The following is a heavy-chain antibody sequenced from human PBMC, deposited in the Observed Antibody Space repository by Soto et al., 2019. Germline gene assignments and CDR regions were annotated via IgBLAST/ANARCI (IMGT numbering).Heavy chain of an antibody. CDR2: IWYDERNK. J-gene: IGHJ6*02. D-gene: IGHD3-10*01. Sequence: QVQLVESGGGVVQPGRSLRLSCAASGFIFSSYGMHWVRQAPGKRLKWVAVIWYDERNKYYADSVKGQFTISRDNSKNTLYLQMNSLRAEDTAVYYCARGDLGWGGNYYYGLDVWGQGTTVTVSS. V-gene: IGHV3-33*01. CDR1: GFIFSSYG. CDR3: ARGDLGWGGNYYYGLDV.